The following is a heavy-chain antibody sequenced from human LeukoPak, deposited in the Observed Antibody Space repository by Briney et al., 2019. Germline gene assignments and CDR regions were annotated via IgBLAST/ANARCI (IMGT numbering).Heavy chain of an antibody. CDR2: IDHRGTT. D-gene: IGHD2-2*01. J-gene: IGHJ5*02. CDR3: ARGGLGVPSARQFNSGKCFDP. Sequence: SETLSLTCAVYGGSFSGFYWTWIRQPPGKGLGWIGDIDHRGTTNNDPSLKGRVSVSLDTSKNQFSLNLTSLTAADTAVYYCARGGLGVPSARQFNSGKCFDPWGHGTLVTVSS. CDR1: GGSFSGFY. V-gene: IGHV4-34*01.